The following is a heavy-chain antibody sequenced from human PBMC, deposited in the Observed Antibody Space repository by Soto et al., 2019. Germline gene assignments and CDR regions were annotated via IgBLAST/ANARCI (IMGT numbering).Heavy chain of an antibody. V-gene: IGHV4-59*08. Sequence: SETLSLTCTVSGGSISSYYWSWIRQPPGKGLEWIGYIYYSGSTNYNPSLKSRVTISVDTSKNQFSLKLSSVTAADTAVYYCARAGYYYYYMDVWGKGTTVTVSS. CDR1: GGSISSYY. CDR3: ARAGYYYYYMDV. CDR2: IYYSGST. D-gene: IGHD3-10*01. J-gene: IGHJ6*03.